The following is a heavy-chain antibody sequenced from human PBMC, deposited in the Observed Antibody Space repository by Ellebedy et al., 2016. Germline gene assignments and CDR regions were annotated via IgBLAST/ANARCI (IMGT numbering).Heavy chain of an antibody. J-gene: IGHJ6*02. Sequence: GGSLRLXXAASGFIVTNSYMTWVRQAPGKGLEWVSVIYSGGSSYYADSVQGRFTTSRDSSKNTLYLQMNSLGAEDTAVYYCARDLPYNLWFGESTHYGMDVWGQGTTVTVSS. D-gene: IGHD3-10*01. CDR1: GFIVTNSY. V-gene: IGHV3-53*01. CDR2: IYSGGSS. CDR3: ARDLPYNLWFGESTHYGMDV.